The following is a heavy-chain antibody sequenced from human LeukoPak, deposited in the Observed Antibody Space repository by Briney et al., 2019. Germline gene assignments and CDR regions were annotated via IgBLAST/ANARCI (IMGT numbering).Heavy chain of an antibody. Sequence: AASVKVSCKASGGTFSSYAISWVRQAPGQGLEWMGGIIPIFGTANYAQKFQGRVAITADESTSTAYTELSSLRSEDTAVYYCARDYPIVVVPAARAGNWFDPWGQGTLVTVSS. CDR2: IIPIFGTA. J-gene: IGHJ5*02. CDR3: ARDYPIVVVPAARAGNWFDP. D-gene: IGHD2-2*01. V-gene: IGHV1-69*01. CDR1: GGTFSSYA.